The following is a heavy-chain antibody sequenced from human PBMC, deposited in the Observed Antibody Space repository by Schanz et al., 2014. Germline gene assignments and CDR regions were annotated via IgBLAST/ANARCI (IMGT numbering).Heavy chain of an antibody. D-gene: IGHD3-3*02. J-gene: IGHJ6*02. CDR3: ARDKDVISTHFYSPFYFYVMDV. CDR2: LDRSGGKP. CDR1: GFKFENYA. Sequence: EVQLVESGGNLVQPGGSLSLSCAASGFKFENYAMNWVRQAPGKGLEWVSSLDRSGGKPYYADSVTGRFTISRDNSKKTLYLQMSSLTAEDTAVYYCARDKDVISTHFYSPFYFYVMDVWGQGTTVTVSS. V-gene: IGHV3-23*04.